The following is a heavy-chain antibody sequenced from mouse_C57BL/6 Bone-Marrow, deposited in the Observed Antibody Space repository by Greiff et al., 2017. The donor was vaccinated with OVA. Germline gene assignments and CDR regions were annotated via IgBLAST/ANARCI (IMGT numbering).Heavy chain of an antibody. J-gene: IGHJ4*01. CDR3: ARAYYKRVYYAMDY. CDR1: GYTFTSYG. D-gene: IGHD2-12*01. V-gene: IGHV1-81*01. Sequence: QVHVKQSGAELARPGASVKLSCKASGYTFTSYGISWVKQRTGQGLEWIGEIYPRSGNTYYNEKFKGKATLTADKSSSTAYMELRSLTSEDSAVYFCARAYYKRVYYAMDYWGQGTSVTVSS. CDR2: IYPRSGNT.